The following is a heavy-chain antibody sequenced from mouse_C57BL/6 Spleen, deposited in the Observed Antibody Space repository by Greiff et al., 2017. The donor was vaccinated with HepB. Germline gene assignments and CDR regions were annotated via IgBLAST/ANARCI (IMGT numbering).Heavy chain of an antibody. CDR2: IRNKANGYTT. D-gene: IGHD1-1*01. Sequence: DVMLVESGGGLVQPGGSLSLSCAASGFTFTDYYMSWVRQPPGKALEWLGFIRNKANGYTTEYSASVKGRFTISRDNSQSILYLQMNALRAEDSATYYCARSLYYYGSSYDAMDYWGQGTSVTVSS. CDR1: GFTFTDYY. V-gene: IGHV7-3*01. J-gene: IGHJ4*01. CDR3: ARSLYYYGSSYDAMDY.